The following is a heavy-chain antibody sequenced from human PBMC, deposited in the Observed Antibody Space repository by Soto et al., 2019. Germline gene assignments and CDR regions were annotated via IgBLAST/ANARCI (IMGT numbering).Heavy chain of an antibody. D-gene: IGHD2-2*02. CDR2: INSDGSST. J-gene: IGHJ4*02. Sequence: EVQLVESGGGLVQPGGSLRLSCAASGFTFSSYWMHWVRQAPGKGLVWVSRINSDGSSTSYADSVKGRFTISRDNAKNTLYRQMNSLRAEDTAVYYCASGGVGRYCSSTSCYTWVFDYWGQGTLVTVSS. CDR1: GFTFSSYW. CDR3: ASGGVGRYCSSTSCYTWVFDY. V-gene: IGHV3-74*01.